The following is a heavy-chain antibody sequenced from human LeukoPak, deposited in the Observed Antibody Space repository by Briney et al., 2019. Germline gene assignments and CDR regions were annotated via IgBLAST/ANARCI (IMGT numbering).Heavy chain of an antibody. CDR1: GGSFSGYY. Sequence: PSETLSLTXAVYGGSFSGYYWSWIRQPPGKGLEWIGEINHSGSTNYNPSLKSRVTISVDTSKKQFSLKLSSVTAADTAVYYCARGLYYGSGSYYSKGNWFDPWGQGTLVTVSS. D-gene: IGHD3-10*01. J-gene: IGHJ5*02. V-gene: IGHV4-34*01. CDR2: INHSGST. CDR3: ARGLYYGSGSYYSKGNWFDP.